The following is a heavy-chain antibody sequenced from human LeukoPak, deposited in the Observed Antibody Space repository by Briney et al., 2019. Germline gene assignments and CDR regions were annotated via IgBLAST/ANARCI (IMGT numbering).Heavy chain of an antibody. CDR2: IYTSGST. D-gene: IGHD3-9*01. V-gene: IGHV4-4*07. J-gene: IGHJ4*02. Sequence: SETLSLTCTVSGGSISSYYWSWIRQPAGKGLEWIGRIYTSGSTNYNPSLKSRVTMSVDTSKNQFSLKLSSVTAADTAVYYCASRDILTGIGDYWGQGTLVTVSS. CDR3: ASRDILTGIGDY. CDR1: GGSISSYY.